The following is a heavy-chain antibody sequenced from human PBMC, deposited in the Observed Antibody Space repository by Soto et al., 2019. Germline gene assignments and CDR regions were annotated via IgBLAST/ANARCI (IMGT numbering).Heavy chain of an antibody. Sequence: GASVKVSCKASGYTFTSYGISWVRQAPGQGLEWMGWISAYNGDTNYAQHLQGRVTMTTDTSTSTVYMELRSLRSDDTAVYYCAREYSSSWYRWFNPWGQGTLVTV. D-gene: IGHD6-13*01. J-gene: IGHJ5*02. CDR3: AREYSSSWYRWFNP. V-gene: IGHV1-18*01. CDR2: ISAYNGDT. CDR1: GYTFTSYG.